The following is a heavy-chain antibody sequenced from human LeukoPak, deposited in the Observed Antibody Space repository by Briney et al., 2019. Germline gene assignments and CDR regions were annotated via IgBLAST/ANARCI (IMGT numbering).Heavy chain of an antibody. Sequence: GGSLRLSCAASGFSFSSYAMSWVRQAPGKGLECVSGISDSGGSTYHADSVKGRFTISRDNSKNTVYLQMNSLRAEDTAVYHCAKDAAGSSWPYYFDYWGQGTLVTVSS. J-gene: IGHJ4*02. CDR3: AKDAAGSSWPYYFDY. CDR2: ISDSGGST. CDR1: GFSFSSYA. D-gene: IGHD6-13*01. V-gene: IGHV3-23*01.